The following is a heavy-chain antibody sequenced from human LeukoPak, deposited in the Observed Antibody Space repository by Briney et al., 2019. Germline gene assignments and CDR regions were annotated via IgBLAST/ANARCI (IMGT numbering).Heavy chain of an antibody. D-gene: IGHD2-8*02. CDR3: ATMDGTGYVGY. CDR1: GITLSNYW. V-gene: IGHV3-7*01. Sequence: GGSLRLSCAASGITLSNYWMTWVRQAPGKGLEWVANIKRDGSLTHYVDSVKGRFTISRDNAKNSLFFLMDSLGVEDTAVYYCATMDGTGYVGYCGQGTLVTVSS. J-gene: IGHJ4*02. CDR2: IKRDGSLT.